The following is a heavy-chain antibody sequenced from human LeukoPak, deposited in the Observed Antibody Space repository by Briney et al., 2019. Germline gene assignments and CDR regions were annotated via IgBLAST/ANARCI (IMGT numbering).Heavy chain of an antibody. CDR2: IYHSGST. J-gene: IGHJ3*02. CDR3: ARAPDYGDYAGAFDI. CDR1: GVSISSGGYS. V-gene: IGHV4-30-2*01. Sequence: SETLSLTCAVSGVSISSGGYSWGWIRQPPGKGLEWIGYIYHSGSTYYNPSLKSRVTISVDRSKNQFSLKLSSVTAADTAVYYCARAPDYGDYAGAFDIWGQGTMVTVSS. D-gene: IGHD4-17*01.